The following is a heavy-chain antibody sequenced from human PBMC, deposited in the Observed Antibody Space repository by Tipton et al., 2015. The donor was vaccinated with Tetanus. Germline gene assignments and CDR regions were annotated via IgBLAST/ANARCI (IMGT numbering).Heavy chain of an antibody. D-gene: IGHD1-14*01. J-gene: IGHJ4*02. Sequence: TLSLTCTVSGGSVRSGDYQWNWIRQPPGKGLEWLAYISDSGRTNSNYSPKSRITISRDTSKNQFSLKLSSVTAADTAVYYCARGTGDYWGQGTLVTVSS. CDR3: ARGTGDY. CDR2: ISDSGRT. CDR1: GGSVRSGDYQ. V-gene: IGHV4-61*08.